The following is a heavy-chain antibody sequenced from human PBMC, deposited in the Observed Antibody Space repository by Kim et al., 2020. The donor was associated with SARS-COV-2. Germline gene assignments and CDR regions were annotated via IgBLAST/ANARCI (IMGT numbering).Heavy chain of an antibody. V-gene: IGHV4-34*01. CDR1: GGSFSGYY. J-gene: IGHJ6*02. CDR3: ARGHHYYYGMDV. Sequence: SETLSLTCAVYGGSFSGYYWSWIRQPPGKGLEWIGEINHSGSTNSNPSLKSRVTISVDTSKNQFSLKLSSVPAADTAVYYCARGHHYYYGMDVWGQGTTVTVSS. CDR2: INHSGST.